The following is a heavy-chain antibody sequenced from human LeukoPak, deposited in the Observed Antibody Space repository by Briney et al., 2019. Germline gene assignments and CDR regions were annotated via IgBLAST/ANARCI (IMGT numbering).Heavy chain of an antibody. CDR1: GFTFSSYA. Sequence: GGSLRLSCAASGFTFSSYAMSWVRQAPGKGLEWVSAISGSGGSTYYADSVKGRFTISRHNSKNTLYLQMNSLRAEDTAVYYCARLPRAYYYYGMDVWGQGTTVTVSS. CDR3: ARLPRAYYYYGMDV. D-gene: IGHD2-15*01. CDR2: ISGSGGST. V-gene: IGHV3-23*01. J-gene: IGHJ6*02.